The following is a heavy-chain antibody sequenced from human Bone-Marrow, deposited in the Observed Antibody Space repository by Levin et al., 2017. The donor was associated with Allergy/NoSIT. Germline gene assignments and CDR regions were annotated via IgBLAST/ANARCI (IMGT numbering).Heavy chain of an antibody. D-gene: IGHD2-2*01. CDR3: ARDPTLHCTSTSCYGHWFDP. CDR2: INPNSGGT. CDR1: GYTFTGFN. J-gene: IGHJ5*02. V-gene: IGHV1-2*06. Sequence: GGSLRLSCKASGYTFTGFNLHWLRQAPGQGLEWMGRINPNSGGTNYAQRFQDRVTMTRDTSISTAYMELSGLRSGDTAVYYCARDPTLHCTSTSCYGHWFDPWGQGTLVTVSS.